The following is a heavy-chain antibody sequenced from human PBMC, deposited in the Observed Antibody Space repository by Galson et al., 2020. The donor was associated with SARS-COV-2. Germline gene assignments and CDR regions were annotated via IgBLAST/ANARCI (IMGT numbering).Heavy chain of an antibody. V-gene: IGHV4-30-4*01. CDR3: ASNLWSPLAIDY. Sequence: ETSETLSLTCPVSAGSISSGDSYWSWIRQHPGKGLEWIGYTYYSGSTYYNPSLKSRVTISVDTSKNQFSLKLSSVTAADTAVYYCASNLWSPLAIDYWGQGTLVTVSS. D-gene: IGHD2-8*02. CDR2: TYYSGST. J-gene: IGHJ4*02. CDR1: AGSISSGDSY.